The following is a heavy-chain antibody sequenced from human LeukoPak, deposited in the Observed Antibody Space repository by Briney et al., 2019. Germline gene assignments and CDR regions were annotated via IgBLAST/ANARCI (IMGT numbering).Heavy chain of an antibody. Sequence: GGSLRLSCAASGFTFRDYYMSWIRQAPGRGLEWVSYISSGGSAIYYTDSVKGRFTISRDNAKNSLYLQMNSLRAEDTAMYYCARDFGYSYGSGGVYWGQGALVTVSS. CDR2: ISSGGSAI. D-gene: IGHD5-18*01. V-gene: IGHV3-11*01. CDR1: GFTFRDYY. CDR3: ARDFGYSYGSGGVY. J-gene: IGHJ4*02.